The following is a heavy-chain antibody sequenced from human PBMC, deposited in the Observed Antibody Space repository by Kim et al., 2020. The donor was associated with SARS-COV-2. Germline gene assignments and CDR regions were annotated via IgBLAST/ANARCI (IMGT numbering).Heavy chain of an antibody. V-gene: IGHV4-61*01. CDR2: IYYSGST. CDR1: GGSVSSGSYY. J-gene: IGHJ6*02. D-gene: IGHD2-15*01. CDR3: ARTGYCSGGSCYFYYYYGMDV. Sequence: SETLSLTCTVSGGSVSSGSYYWSWIRQPPGKGLEWIGYIYYSGSTNYNPSLKSRVTISVDTSKNQFSLKLSSVTAADTAVYYCARTGYCSGGSCYFYYYYGMDVWGQGTTVTVSS.